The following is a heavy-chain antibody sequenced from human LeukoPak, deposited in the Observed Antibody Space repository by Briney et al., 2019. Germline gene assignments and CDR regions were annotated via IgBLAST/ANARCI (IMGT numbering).Heavy chain of an antibody. CDR3: ARDAESSGYFDY. Sequence: ASVKVSCKASGYTFTSYDINWVRQAPGQGLEWMGGIIPIFGTANYAQKFQGRVTITADESTSTAYMELSSLRSEDTAVYYCARDAESSGYFDYWGQGTLVTVSS. V-gene: IGHV1-69*13. CDR1: GYTFTSYD. D-gene: IGHD1-26*01. CDR2: IIPIFGTA. J-gene: IGHJ4*02.